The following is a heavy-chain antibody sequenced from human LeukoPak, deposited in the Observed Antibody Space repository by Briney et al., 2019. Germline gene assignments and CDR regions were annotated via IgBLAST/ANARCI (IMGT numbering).Heavy chain of an antibody. CDR3: ARDRIAALSFYY. D-gene: IGHD6-6*01. V-gene: IGHV1-69*05. Sequence: ASVKVSCKASGSTFSSYAISWVRQAPGQGIEWMGRIIPIFGTANYAQKFQGRVTITTDESTGTAYMELSSLRSEYTAVYYCARDRIAALSFYYWGQGTLVTVSS. CDR2: IIPIFGTA. CDR1: GSTFSSYA. J-gene: IGHJ4*02.